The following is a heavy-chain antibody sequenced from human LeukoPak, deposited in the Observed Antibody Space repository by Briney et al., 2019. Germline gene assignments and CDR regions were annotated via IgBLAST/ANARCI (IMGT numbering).Heavy chain of an antibody. V-gene: IGHV3-66*01. D-gene: IGHD3-22*01. J-gene: IGHJ3*02. CDR1: GFTVSSNY. Sequence: QPGGSLRLSCAASGFTVSSNYMSWVRQAPGKGLEWVSVIYSGGSTYYADSVKGRFTISRDNSKNTLYLQMNSLRAEDTAVYYCATTQYYDSLHDAFDIWGQGTMVTVSS. CDR3: ATTQYYDSLHDAFDI. CDR2: IYSGGST.